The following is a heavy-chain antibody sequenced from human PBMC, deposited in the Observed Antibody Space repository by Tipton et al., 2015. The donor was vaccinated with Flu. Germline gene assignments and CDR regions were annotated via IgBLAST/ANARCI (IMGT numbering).Heavy chain of an antibody. CDR2: IYHSGST. V-gene: IGHV4-38-2*02. CDR1: GYSISSGYY. Sequence: TLSLTCTVSGYSISSGYYWGWIRQPPGKGLVWIGSIYHSGSTYYNPSLKSRVPISVDTSKNQFSLKLSSVTAADTAVYYCARGPEQWLVNPHYFDYWGQGTLVTVSS. D-gene: IGHD6-19*01. CDR3: ARGPEQWLVNPHYFDY. J-gene: IGHJ4*02.